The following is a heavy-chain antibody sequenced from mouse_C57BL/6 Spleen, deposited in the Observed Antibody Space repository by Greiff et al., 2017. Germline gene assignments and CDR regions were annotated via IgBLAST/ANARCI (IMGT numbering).Heavy chain of an antibody. J-gene: IGHJ2*01. CDR3: ARTWVFSNYLDY. Sequence: QVQLQQPGAELVRPGSSVKQSCKASGYTFTSYWMHWVKQRPIQGLEWIGNIDPSDSETHYNQKFKDKATLTVDKSSSTAYMQLSSLTSEDSAVYYCARTWVFSNYLDYWGQGTTLTVSS. V-gene: IGHV1-52*01. CDR1: GYTFTSYW. CDR2: IDPSDSET. D-gene: IGHD1-1*01.